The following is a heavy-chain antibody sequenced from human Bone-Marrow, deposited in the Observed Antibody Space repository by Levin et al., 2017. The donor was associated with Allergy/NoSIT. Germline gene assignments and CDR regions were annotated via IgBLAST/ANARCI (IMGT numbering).Heavy chain of an antibody. J-gene: IGHJ6*02. Sequence: GGSLRLSCEGSGFTFSNHTMSWVRQAPGKGLEWVSSISSTSSYINYADSVKGRFTISRDNGKKSLYLQMNSLRAEDTARYYCASRIAAAGGLDVWGQGTTVTVSS. CDR3: ASRIAAAGGLDV. CDR1: GFTFSNHT. D-gene: IGHD6-13*01. CDR2: ISSTSSYI. V-gene: IGHV3-21*01.